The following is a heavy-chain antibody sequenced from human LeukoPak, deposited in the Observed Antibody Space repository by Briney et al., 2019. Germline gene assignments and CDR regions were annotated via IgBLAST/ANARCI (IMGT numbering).Heavy chain of an antibody. V-gene: IGHV4-39*07. CDR3: ASFRIAARPGFDY. Sequence: SETLSLTCTVSGASISSRSFYWGWIRQPPGKGLEWIGSMYNSGSTYYNPSLKSRVTISVDTSKNQFSLKLSSVTAADTAVYYCASFRIAARPGFDYWGQGTLVTVSS. CDR1: GASISSRSFY. CDR2: MYNSGST. J-gene: IGHJ4*02. D-gene: IGHD6-6*01.